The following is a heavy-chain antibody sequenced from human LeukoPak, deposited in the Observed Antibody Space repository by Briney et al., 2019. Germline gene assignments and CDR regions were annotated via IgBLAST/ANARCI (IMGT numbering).Heavy chain of an antibody. D-gene: IGHD6-19*01. CDR1: GITFSTST. V-gene: IGHV3-21*01. J-gene: IGHJ4*02. CDR3: ARSALSGWTDY. CDR2: ITSSSSNI. Sequence: GALRLSCAASGITFSTSTMNRVRQAPAKGLECFSFITSSSSNIYYADSVKGRFTISRDNAKNSLYLQMNSLRAEDTAVYYCARSALSGWTDYWGQGTLVTVSS.